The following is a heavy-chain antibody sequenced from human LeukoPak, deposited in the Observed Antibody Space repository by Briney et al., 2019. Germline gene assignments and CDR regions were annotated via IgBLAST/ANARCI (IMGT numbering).Heavy chain of an antibody. CDR1: GGSVSSGIYY. CDR3: ARDQLYCSDGTCSAHNWFDP. Sequence: SETLSLTCTVSGGSVSSGIYYWSWIRQPPGKGLEWIGYIFYSGTTNYNPSLKSRVTISVDTSKNQFSLKLSSLTAADTAVYYCARDQLYCSDGTCSAHNWFDPWGQGTLVTVSS. V-gene: IGHV4-61*01. CDR2: IFYSGTT. D-gene: IGHD2-8*01. J-gene: IGHJ5*02.